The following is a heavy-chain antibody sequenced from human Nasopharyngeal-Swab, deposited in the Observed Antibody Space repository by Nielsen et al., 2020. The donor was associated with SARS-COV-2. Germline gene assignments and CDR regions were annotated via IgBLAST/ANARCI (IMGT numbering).Heavy chain of an antibody. Sequence: WVRQAPGQGLEWMGTINPSGGSTSYAQKFQGRVTMTRDTSTSTVYMELSSLRSEDTAVYYCARDRDCSSTSCYRGIDIWGQGTMVTVSS. J-gene: IGHJ3*02. CDR3: ARDRDCSSTSCYRGIDI. D-gene: IGHD2-2*01. V-gene: IGHV1-46*01. CDR2: INPSGGST.